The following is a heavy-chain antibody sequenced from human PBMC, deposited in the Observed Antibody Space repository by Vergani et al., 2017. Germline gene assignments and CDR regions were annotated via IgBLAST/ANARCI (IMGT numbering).Heavy chain of an antibody. CDR1: GGTFSSYA. CDR2: IIPIFGTA. J-gene: IGHJ6*03. Sequence: QVQLVQSGAEVKKPGSSVKVSCKASGGTFSSYAISWVRQAPGQGLEWMGRIIPIFGTANYAQKFQGRVTITADESTSTAYMELSSLRSEDTAVYYCARDLRDIVVVPAAYSDYYYYYYMDVWGKGTTVTVSS. CDR3: ARDLRDIVVVPAAYSDYYYYYYMDV. V-gene: IGHV1-69*18. D-gene: IGHD2-2*01.